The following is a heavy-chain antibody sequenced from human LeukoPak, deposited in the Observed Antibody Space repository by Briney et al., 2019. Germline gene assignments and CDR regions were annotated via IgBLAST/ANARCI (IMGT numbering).Heavy chain of an antibody. CDR2: ISGSGGST. Sequence: PGGSLRLSCAASGFTVSSNYMSWVRQAPGKGLEWVSAISGSGGSTYYADSVKGRFTISRDNSKNTLYLQMNSLRAEDTAVYYCAKTAMVRGVTQRYGMDVWGQGTTVTVSS. D-gene: IGHD3-10*01. CDR3: AKTAMVRGVTQRYGMDV. J-gene: IGHJ6*02. CDR1: GFTVSSNY. V-gene: IGHV3-23*01.